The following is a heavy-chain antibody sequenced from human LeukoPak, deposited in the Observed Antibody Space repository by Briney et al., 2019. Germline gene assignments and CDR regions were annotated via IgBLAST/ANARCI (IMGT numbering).Heavy chain of an antibody. CDR2: ISYDGSNK. Sequence: GGSLRLSCAAFGLTFSSYAMHWVRQAPGKGLEWVAVISYDGSNKYYADSVKGRFTISRDNSKNTLYLQVNSLRAEDTAVYYCARGQRDIVVVPAAKEPGFSPGINLHYWGQGTLVTVSS. D-gene: IGHD2-2*01. V-gene: IGHV3-30-3*01. J-gene: IGHJ4*02. CDR3: ARGQRDIVVVPAAKEPGFSPGINLHY. CDR1: GLTFSSYA.